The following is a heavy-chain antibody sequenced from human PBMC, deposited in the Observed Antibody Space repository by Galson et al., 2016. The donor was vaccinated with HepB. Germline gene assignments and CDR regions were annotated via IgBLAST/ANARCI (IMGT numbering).Heavy chain of an antibody. J-gene: IGHJ4*02. Sequence: SLRLSCAASGFTFSSYAMSWVRQAPGKGLEWVSSSGSGGPTYYADSVKGRFTISRDNSKNTLFLQMHSLRADDTAVYYCARQSVGAFDYWGQGTLVTASS. V-gene: IGHV3-23*01. CDR3: ARQSVGAFDY. D-gene: IGHD1-26*01. CDR2: SGSGGPT. CDR1: GFTFSSYA.